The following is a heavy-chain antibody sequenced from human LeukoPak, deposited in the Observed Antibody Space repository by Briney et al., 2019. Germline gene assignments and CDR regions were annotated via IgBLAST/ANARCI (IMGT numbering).Heavy chain of an antibody. CDR3: AKEATGRTSVTSAFDY. V-gene: IGHV3-23*01. CDR2: ISGSGGST. J-gene: IGHJ4*02. D-gene: IGHD1-1*01. Sequence: GGSLRLSCAASGFTFSSYAMSWVRQAPGKGLEWVSTISGSGGSTYYADSLKGRFTISRDNSKNTLFLQMNSLTAEDTAVYYCAKEATGRTSVTSAFDYWGQGILVTVSS. CDR1: GFTFSSYA.